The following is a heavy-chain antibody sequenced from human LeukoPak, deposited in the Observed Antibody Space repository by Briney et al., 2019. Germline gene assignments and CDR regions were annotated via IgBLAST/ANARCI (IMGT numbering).Heavy chain of an antibody. CDR2: IIPIFGTA. CDR3: ARVGFLEWLFFDY. D-gene: IGHD3-3*02. V-gene: IGHV1-69*13. Sequence: GASVKVSCKASGGTFSSYAISWVRQAPGQGLEWMGGIIPIFGTANYAQKFQGRVTITADESTSTAYMELSRLRSEATAVYYCARVGFLEWLFFDYWGQGTLVTVSS. CDR1: GGTFSSYA. J-gene: IGHJ4*02.